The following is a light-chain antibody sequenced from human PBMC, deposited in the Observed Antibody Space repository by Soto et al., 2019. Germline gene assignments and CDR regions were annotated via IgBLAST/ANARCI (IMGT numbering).Light chain of an antibody. V-gene: IGLV4-69*01. CDR3: QTWGTGTVV. Sequence: QLVLTQSPSASASLGASVRLTCTLSSGHSTHAIAWHQQQPDKGPRYLMNLNNDGSHIKGDGIPDRFSGSSSGAERYLTISSLQSEDEADYYCQTWGTGTVVFGGGTQLTVL. CDR2: LNNDGSH. CDR1: SGHSTHA. J-gene: IGLJ2*01.